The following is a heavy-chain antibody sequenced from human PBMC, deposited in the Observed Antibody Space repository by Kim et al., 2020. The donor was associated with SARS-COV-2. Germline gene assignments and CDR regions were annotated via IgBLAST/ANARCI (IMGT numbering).Heavy chain of an antibody. J-gene: IGHJ5*01. Sequence: TLSLTCLVSGGSISSSSYYWGWMRQPPGKGLEWIASIYYTGSTYYNPSLKSRVTISVDTSKNQFSLKLTSVIAADTAVYYCVRTAYCSSATCYRGWVDS. CDR2: IYYTGST. CDR3: VRTAYCSSATCYRGWVDS. D-gene: IGHD2-2*02. CDR1: GGSISSSSYY. V-gene: IGHV4-39*01.